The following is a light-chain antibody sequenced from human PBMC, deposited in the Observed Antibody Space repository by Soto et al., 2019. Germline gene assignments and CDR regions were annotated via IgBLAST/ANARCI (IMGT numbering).Light chain of an antibody. CDR3: SSYTSSSTSLLV. CDR2: DVS. V-gene: IGLV2-14*01. CDR1: SSDVGGYNY. J-gene: IGLJ1*01. Sequence: QSALTQPASVSGSPGQSITISCTGTSSDVGGYNYVSWYQQHPGKAPKLMIYDVSNRPSGVSNRFSGSKSGNTASLTISGLQAEDEADYYCSSYTSSSTSLLVFGTGTKVTVL.